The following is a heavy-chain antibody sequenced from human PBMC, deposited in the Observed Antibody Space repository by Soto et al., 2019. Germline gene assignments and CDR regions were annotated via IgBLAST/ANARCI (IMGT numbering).Heavy chain of an antibody. Sequence: SETLSLTCAASGGSFSGYYWTWIRQPPGKGLEWIGEINHSGSTNYNPSLRSRVTLSVDTSKSQFSMTMNSMTAADTAVYFCARGSIVAAVWGQGILVTVSS. CDR2: INHSGST. D-gene: IGHD6-13*01. CDR1: GGSFSGYY. V-gene: IGHV4-34*01. J-gene: IGHJ4*02. CDR3: ARGSIVAAV.